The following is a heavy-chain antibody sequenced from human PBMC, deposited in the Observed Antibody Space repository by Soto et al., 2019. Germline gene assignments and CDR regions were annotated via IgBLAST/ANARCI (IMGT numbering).Heavy chain of an antibody. Sequence: SETLSLTCSVSDDSINSDKYYWGWIRQPPGKGLEWIGSIYYRGNAYYNPSLQTRVTISLDKSKSQFSLKLSSVTAADTAVYHCARIHSGYEYYYDYMDVWGKGTTVTVSS. CDR2: IYYRGNA. J-gene: IGHJ6*03. CDR1: DDSINSDKYY. D-gene: IGHD5-12*01. V-gene: IGHV4-39*01. CDR3: ARIHSGYEYYYDYMDV.